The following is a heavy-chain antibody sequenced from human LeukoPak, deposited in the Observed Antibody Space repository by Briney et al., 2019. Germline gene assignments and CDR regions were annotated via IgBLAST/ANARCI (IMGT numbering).Heavy chain of an antibody. V-gene: IGHV4-61*02. J-gene: IGHJ4*02. CDR3: ARTLGYFDY. D-gene: IGHD7-27*01. Sequence: PSQTLSLTCTVSGGSITSGIYYWTWIRQPAGKGLEWIGRIYTSGSTNYNPSLKSRVTISVDTSKNQFSLKLTSVTAADTAVYYCARTLGYFDYWGQGTLVTVSS. CDR2: IYTSGST. CDR1: GGSITSGIYY.